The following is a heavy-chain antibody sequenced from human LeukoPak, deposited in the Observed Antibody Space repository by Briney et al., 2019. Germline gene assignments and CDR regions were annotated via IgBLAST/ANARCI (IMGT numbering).Heavy chain of an antibody. CDR1: GGSISSYY. V-gene: IGHV4-59*01. CDR2: IYYSGST. CDR3: ARGPRILRWLAGAFDY. D-gene: IGHD6-19*01. Sequence: PSETLSLTCTVSGGSISSYYWSWIRQPPGKGPEWIGYIYYSGSTNYNPSLKSRVTISVDTSKNQFSLKLSSVTAADTAVYYCARGPRILRWLAGAFDYWGQGTLVTVSS. J-gene: IGHJ4*02.